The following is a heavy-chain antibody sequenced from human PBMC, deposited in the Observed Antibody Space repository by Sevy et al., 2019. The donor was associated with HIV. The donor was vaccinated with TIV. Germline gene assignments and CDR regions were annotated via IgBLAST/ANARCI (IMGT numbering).Heavy chain of an antibody. CDR1: GFTFSSYG. D-gene: IGHD6-13*01. J-gene: IGHJ6*02. CDR2: ISYDGSNK. CDR3: AKPPGGIAAHFYYYGMDV. V-gene: IGHV3-30*18. Sequence: GGSLRLSCAASGFTFSSYGMHWVRQAPGKGLEWVAVISYDGSNKYYADSVKGRFTISRDNSKNTLYLQMNSLRAEDTAVYYCAKPPGGIAAHFYYYGMDVWGQGTTVTVSS.